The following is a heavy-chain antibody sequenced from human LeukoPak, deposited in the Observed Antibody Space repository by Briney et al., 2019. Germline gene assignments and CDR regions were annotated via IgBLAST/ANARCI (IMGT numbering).Heavy chain of an antibody. CDR1: GYTFTNYD. D-gene: IGHD1-26*01. V-gene: IGHV1-8*01. J-gene: IGHJ4*02. Sequence: ASVKVSCKASGYTFTNYDINWVRQATGQGLEWMGWWNPNSGKTAYAQKFQGRVTMTRNISISTAYMELSTLRSEDTAVYYCARGLRIVGAAYYFDYWGQGTLVTVPS. CDR2: WNPNSGKT. CDR3: ARGLRIVGAAYYFDY.